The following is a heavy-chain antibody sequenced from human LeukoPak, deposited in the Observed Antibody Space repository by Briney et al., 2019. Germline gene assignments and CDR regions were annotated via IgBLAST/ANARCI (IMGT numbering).Heavy chain of an antibody. CDR3: ARHDCDSSRCSVNWFDP. V-gene: IGHV4-39*01. J-gene: IGHJ5*02. Sequence: SETLSLTCTVSGVSVSSSPYYWGWIRQPPGKGLEWICTIYDSRNTNYNPCLRSRLTISVDTSRTQFSLKLSSVTAADTAVYYCARHDCDSSRCSVNWFDPWGQGALVTVSS. CDR2: IYDSRNT. CDR1: GVSVSSSPYY. D-gene: IGHD2/OR15-2a*01.